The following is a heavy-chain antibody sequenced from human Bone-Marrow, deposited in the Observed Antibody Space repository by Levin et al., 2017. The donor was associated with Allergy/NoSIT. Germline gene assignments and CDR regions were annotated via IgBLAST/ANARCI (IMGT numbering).Heavy chain of an antibody. J-gene: IGHJ1*01. CDR3: AKDRVGATSMGAFQH. Sequence: PGGSLRLSCAASGFTFSSYGMHWVRQAPGKGLEWVAVISYDGSNKYYADSVKGRFTISRDNSKNTLYLQMNSLRAEDTAVYHCAKDRVGATSMGAFQHWGQGTLVTVSS. CDR2: ISYDGSNK. CDR1: GFTFSSYG. D-gene: IGHD1-26*01. V-gene: IGHV3-30*18.